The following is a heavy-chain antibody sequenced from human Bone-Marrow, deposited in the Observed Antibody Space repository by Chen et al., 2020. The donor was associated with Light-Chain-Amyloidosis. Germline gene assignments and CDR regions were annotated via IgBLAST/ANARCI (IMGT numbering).Heavy chain of an antibody. CDR2: ITGSNFNT. V-gene: IGHV3-23*01. J-gene: IGHJ6*03. Sequence: DVQLLESGGGLVQPGGSLRLSCAASGFTFRNYAMSWVRQSPGKGLEWVAAITGSNFNTYYADSVKGRFTISRDNAKNSLYLQMNSLRAEDTALYYCARGRSLAALRLYYYYMDVWGKGTTVTVSS. CDR1: GFTFRNYA. CDR3: ARGRSLAALRLYYYYMDV. D-gene: IGHD6-13*01.